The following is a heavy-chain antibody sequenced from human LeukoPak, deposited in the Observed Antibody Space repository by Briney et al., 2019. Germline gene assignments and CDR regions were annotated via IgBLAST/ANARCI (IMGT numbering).Heavy chain of an antibody. J-gene: IGHJ4*02. CDR1: GFTFDDYA. V-gene: IGHV3-9*01. CDR2: ISWNSGSI. CDR3: AIALGYYYDSSGYYGDY. Sequence: GGSLRLSCAASGFTFDDYAMHWVRQAPGKGLEWVSGISWNSGSIGYADSVKGRFTISRDNAKNSLYLQMNSLRAEDTAVYYCAIALGYYYDSSGYYGDYWGQGTLVTVSS. D-gene: IGHD3-22*01.